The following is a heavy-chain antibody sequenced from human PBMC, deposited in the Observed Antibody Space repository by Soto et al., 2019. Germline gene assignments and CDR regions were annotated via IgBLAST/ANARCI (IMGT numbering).Heavy chain of an antibody. V-gene: IGHV3-23*01. CDR3: AKAPAVTAGIAFDI. D-gene: IGHD2-21*02. CDR2: ISGGGGST. J-gene: IGHJ3*02. CDR1: GFTFSSKA. Sequence: PGGSLRLSCAASGFTFSSKAMSWARQAPGKGLEWVSAISGGGGSTYYADSVKGRFTISRDNSKNTLYLQMNSLRAEDTAVYYCAKAPAVTAGIAFDIWGQGTMVTVSS.